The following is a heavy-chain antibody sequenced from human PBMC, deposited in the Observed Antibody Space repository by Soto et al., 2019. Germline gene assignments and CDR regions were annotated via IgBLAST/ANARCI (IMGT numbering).Heavy chain of an antibody. Sequence: QVQLVESGGGVVQPGRSLRLSCAASGFSFSYYGMHWVRQAPGKGLEWVAVIWYDGSNRHYADSVKSRFTISRVNSKNTLFMQMSGLRAEDTAVYYCARDRYQDRLGCYGIANDAFDIWGQGTMVTVSS. V-gene: IGHV3-33*01. D-gene: IGHD2-21*01. CDR1: GFSFSYYG. CDR3: ARDRYQDRLGCYGIANDAFDI. J-gene: IGHJ3*02. CDR2: IWYDGSNR.